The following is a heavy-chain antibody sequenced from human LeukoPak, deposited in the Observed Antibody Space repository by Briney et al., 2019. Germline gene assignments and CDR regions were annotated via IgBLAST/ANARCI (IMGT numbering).Heavy chain of an antibody. CDR1: GGSINSYY. J-gene: IGHJ3*02. D-gene: IGHD6-13*01. CDR3: ARESQWFLYSSSWPDAFDI. CDR2: IYYSGST. V-gene: IGHV4-59*01. Sequence: PSEILSLTCTVSGGSINSYYWSWIRQPPGKGLEWIGYIYYSGSTNYNPSLKSRVTISVDTSKNQFSLKLSSVTAADTAVYYCARESQWFLYSSSWPDAFDIWGQGTMVTVSS.